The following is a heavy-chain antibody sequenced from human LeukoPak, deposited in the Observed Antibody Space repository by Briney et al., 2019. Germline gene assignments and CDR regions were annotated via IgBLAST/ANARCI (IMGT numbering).Heavy chain of an antibody. V-gene: IGHV4-34*01. CDR3: ARVGAAVPAAGWFDP. CDR2: INHSGST. Sequence: PSETLSLTCAVYGGSFSGYYWSWLRQPPGKGLEWIGEINHSGSTNYHPSLKSRVTISVATSKNQFSLKLSPVTATDTAVYSSARVGAAVPAAGWFDPWGQGTLAPVTS. CDR1: GGSFSGYY. J-gene: IGHJ5*02. D-gene: IGHD2-2*01.